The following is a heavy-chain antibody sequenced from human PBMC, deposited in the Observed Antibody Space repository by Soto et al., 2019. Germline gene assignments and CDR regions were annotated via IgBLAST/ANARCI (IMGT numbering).Heavy chain of an antibody. V-gene: IGHV1-69*13. CDR2: IIPIFGTA. CDR3: ARIGGYYDILTGSYYYYYYGMDV. J-gene: IGHJ6*02. D-gene: IGHD3-9*01. CDR1: GGTFSSYA. Sequence: ASVTVSCKASGGTFSSYAISWVRQAPGQGLEWMGGIIPIFGTANYAQKFQGRVTITADESTSTAYMELSSLRSEDTAVYYCARIGGYYDILTGSYYYYYYGMDVWGQGTTVTVSS.